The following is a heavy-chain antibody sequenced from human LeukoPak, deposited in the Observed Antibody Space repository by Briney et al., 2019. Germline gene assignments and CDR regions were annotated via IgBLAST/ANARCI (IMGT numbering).Heavy chain of an antibody. CDR1: GFTFSSYG. V-gene: IGHV3-23*01. CDR3: AKDLTIIVGATHYYGMDV. J-gene: IGHJ6*02. Sequence: GGSLRLSCVASGFTFSSYGMHWVRQAPGKGRDWVSAISGIGGSTYYADSVKGRFTISRDNSKNTLYLQMNSLRAEDTAVYYCAKDLTIIVGATHYYGMDVWGQGTTVTVSS. CDR2: ISGIGGST. D-gene: IGHD1-26*01.